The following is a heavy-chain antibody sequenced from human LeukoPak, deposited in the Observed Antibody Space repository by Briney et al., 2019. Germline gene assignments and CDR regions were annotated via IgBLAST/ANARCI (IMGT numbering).Heavy chain of an antibody. J-gene: IGHJ3*02. CDR3: ARESVRRYSYGTKGAFDI. D-gene: IGHD5-18*01. Sequence: SETLSLTCTVSGGSLSSHYWSWIRQSPGKGREWIGYIYYSDSNNHNPYLKIRVTISVDTSKNQFSLKLSSVTAADTAVYDCARESVRRYSYGTKGAFDIWGQGTMVTVSS. CDR1: GGSLSSHY. V-gene: IGHV4-59*11. CDR2: IYYSDSN.